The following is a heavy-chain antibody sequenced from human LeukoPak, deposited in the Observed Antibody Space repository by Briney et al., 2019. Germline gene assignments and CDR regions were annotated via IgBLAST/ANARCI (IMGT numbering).Heavy chain of an antibody. J-gene: IGHJ4*02. CDR2: ISGSGGST. CDR3: AKDRSCINDACHGDFDY. Sequence: GGSLRLSCAASGFIFSSYAMSWVRQAPGKGLEWVSTISGSGGSTYYADSVKGRFPISRDNSKNTGYLKMNSLRAEDTAVYYCAKDRSCINDACHGDFDYWGQGTLVTVSS. V-gene: IGHV3-23*01. D-gene: IGHD2-8*01. CDR1: GFIFSSYA.